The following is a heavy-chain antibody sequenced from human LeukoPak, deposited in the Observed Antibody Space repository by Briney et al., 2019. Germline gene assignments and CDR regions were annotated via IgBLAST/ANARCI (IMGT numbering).Heavy chain of an antibody. V-gene: IGHV3-73*01. CDR1: GFTFSGSA. D-gene: IGHD3-10*01. CDR3: TRRGYGSGSYP. CDR2: IRSKANSYAT. Sequence: PGGSRRLSCAASGFTFSGSAMHWVRQASGKGLEWVGRIRSKANSYATAYAASVKGRFTISRDDSKNTAYLQMNSLKTEDTAVYYCTRRGYGSGSYPWGQGTLVTVSS. J-gene: IGHJ5*02.